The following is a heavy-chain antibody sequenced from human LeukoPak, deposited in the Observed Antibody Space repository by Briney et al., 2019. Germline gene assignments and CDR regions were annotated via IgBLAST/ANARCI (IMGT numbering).Heavy chain of an antibody. CDR3: ARDWSVIAAAGTLSH. J-gene: IGHJ4*02. Sequence: ASVKVSCKASGYTFTGYYMHWVRQAPGQGLEWMGWINPNSGGTNYAQKFQGRVTMTRDTSISTAYMELSRLRSDDTAVYYCARDWSVIAAAGTLSHWGQGTLVTVSS. D-gene: IGHD6-13*01. CDR1: GYTFTGYY. V-gene: IGHV1-2*02. CDR2: INPNSGGT.